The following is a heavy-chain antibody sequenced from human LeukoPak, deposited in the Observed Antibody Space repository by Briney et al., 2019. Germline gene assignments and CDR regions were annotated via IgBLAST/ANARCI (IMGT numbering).Heavy chain of an antibody. CDR2: ISYDGDKQ. CDR1: GFTFNTFA. D-gene: IGHD1-26*01. Sequence: PGGSLRLSCAATGFTFNTFAMHWVRQAPGKGLEWLGLISYDGDKQIYPASVKGRFSFSRDNSNNTLYLQMNNLRPEDTALCYCARESHEGATRAYNWFDPWGQGTLVSVSS. J-gene: IGHJ5*02. V-gene: IGHV3-30-3*01. CDR3: ARESHEGATRAYNWFDP.